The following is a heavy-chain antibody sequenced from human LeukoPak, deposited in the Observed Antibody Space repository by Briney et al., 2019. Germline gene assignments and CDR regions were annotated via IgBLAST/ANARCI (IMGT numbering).Heavy chain of an antibody. CDR2: IHYTGST. J-gene: IGHJ5*02. CDR3: ARGRGGGGSSNNWLDP. CDR1: GGSISSYY. D-gene: IGHD2-15*01. V-gene: IGHV4-59*01. Sequence: SETLSLTCTVSGGSISSYYWSWIRQPPGKGLEWIGYIHYTGSTNYNPSLRSRLTISLDTSKNQFSLKLSSVTAADTAVYYCARGRGGGGSSNNWLDPWGQGSLVIVSS.